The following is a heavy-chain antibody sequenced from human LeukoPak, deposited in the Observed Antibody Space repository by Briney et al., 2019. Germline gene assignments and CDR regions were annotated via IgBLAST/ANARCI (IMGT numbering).Heavy chain of an antibody. CDR3: ARVGRYFDWLFVY. V-gene: IGHV4-34*01. D-gene: IGHD3-9*01. J-gene: IGHJ4*02. Sequence: SETLSLTCAVYGGSFSGYYWSWIRQPPGKGLGWIGEINHSGSTNYNPSLKSRVTISVDTSKNQFSLKLSSVTAADTAVYYCARVGRYFDWLFVYWGQGTLVTVSS. CDR1: GGSFSGYY. CDR2: INHSGST.